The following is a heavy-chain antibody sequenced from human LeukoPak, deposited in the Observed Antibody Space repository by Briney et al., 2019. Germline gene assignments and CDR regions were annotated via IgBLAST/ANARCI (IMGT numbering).Heavy chain of an antibody. V-gene: IGHV4-61*05. Sequence: PSETLSLTCTVSGGSISSSSHYWGWIRQPPGKGLEWIGYIYYTGSTNYNPSLKSRVTISVDTSKNQFSLKLSSVTAADTAVYYCARVTEWNDFDYWGQGTLVTVSS. D-gene: IGHD1-1*01. J-gene: IGHJ4*02. CDR2: IYYTGST. CDR3: ARVTEWNDFDY. CDR1: GGSISSSSHY.